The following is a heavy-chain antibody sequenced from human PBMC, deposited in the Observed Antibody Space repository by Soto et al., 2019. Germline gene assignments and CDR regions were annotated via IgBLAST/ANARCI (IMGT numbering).Heavy chain of an antibody. V-gene: IGHV1-18*01. CDR1: GYTFTSYG. Sequence: QVQLVQSGAEVKKPGASVKVSCKASGYTFTSYGISWVRQAPGQGLEWMGWISAFNGNTYYAQKLQGRVTMTTDTTTSTAYMELRSLRSDDTAVYYCARNYDSSSIGRPFSIWGQGTLVTVSS. J-gene: IGHJ4*02. CDR3: ARNYDSSSIGRPFSI. D-gene: IGHD3-22*01. CDR2: ISAFNGNT.